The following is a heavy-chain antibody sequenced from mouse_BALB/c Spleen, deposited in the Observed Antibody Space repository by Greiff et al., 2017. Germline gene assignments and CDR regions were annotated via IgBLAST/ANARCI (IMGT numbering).Heavy chain of an antibody. V-gene: IGHV1-5*01. Sequence: EVQLQQSGTVLARPGASVKMSCKASGYSFTSYWMHWVKQRPGQGLEWIGAIYPGNSDTSYNQKFKGKAKLTAVTSARTAYMELSSLTNEDSAVYYCTRRSLYDYDEAMDYWGQGTSVTVSS. CDR2: IYPGNSDT. CDR1: GYSFTSYW. J-gene: IGHJ4*01. D-gene: IGHD2-4*01. CDR3: TRRSLYDYDEAMDY.